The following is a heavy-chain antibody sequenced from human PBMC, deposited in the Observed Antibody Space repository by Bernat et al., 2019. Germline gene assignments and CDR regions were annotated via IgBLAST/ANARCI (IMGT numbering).Heavy chain of an antibody. D-gene: IGHD1-1*01. CDR3: AKRGTATGTTAWGGGEYYFDY. CDR2: ISNGGGVT. V-gene: IGHV3-23*01. J-gene: IGHJ4*01. CDR1: GSTFSSYA. Sequence: EVQLLESGGGLVQPGGSLRLSCEASGSTFSSYAMSWVRQAPVKGLEWVSAISNGGGVTYYADCVNGRFSISRDNSQNTLYLQTDSLRAEDTAVYYCAKRGTATGTTAWGGGEYYFDYWGRGTLVTVSS.